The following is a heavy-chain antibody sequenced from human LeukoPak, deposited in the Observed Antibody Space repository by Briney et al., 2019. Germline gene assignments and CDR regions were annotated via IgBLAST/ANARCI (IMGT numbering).Heavy chain of an antibody. Sequence: ASVKVSCKASGYTFTNHGLSWVRQAPGQGLEWMGWISVYNGNINYAQKLQGRVTMTTDTSTSTAYMELRSLRSDDTAVYYCARDRFSVSVAGYWGQGTLVTVSS. CDR3: ARDRFSVSVAGY. CDR2: ISVYNGNI. CDR1: GYTFTNHG. J-gene: IGHJ4*02. D-gene: IGHD2-21*01. V-gene: IGHV1-18*04.